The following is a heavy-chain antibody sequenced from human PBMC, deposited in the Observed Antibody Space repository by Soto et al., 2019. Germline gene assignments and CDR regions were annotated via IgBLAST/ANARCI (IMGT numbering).Heavy chain of an antibody. CDR2: INHSGST. Sequence: SEPLSLTCAVYGGSFSGYYWSWIRQPPGKGLEWIGEINHSGSTNYNPSLKSRVTISVDTSKNQFSLKLSSVTAADTAVYYCARGKVPRGYSYGTPFDYWGQGTLVTVSS. V-gene: IGHV4-34*01. D-gene: IGHD5-18*01. CDR3: ARGKVPRGYSYGTPFDY. CDR1: GGSFSGYY. J-gene: IGHJ4*02.